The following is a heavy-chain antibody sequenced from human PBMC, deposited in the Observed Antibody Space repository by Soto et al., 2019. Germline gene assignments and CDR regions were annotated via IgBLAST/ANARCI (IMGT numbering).Heavy chain of an antibody. J-gene: IGHJ3*02. Sequence: ASVKVSCKASGYTFTSYYMHWVRQAPGQGLEWMGIINPSGGSTSYAQKFQGRVTMTRDTSTSTVYMELSSLRSEDTAVYYCARLVGRGHSYGYGASDIWGQGTMVTVSS. CDR2: INPSGGST. V-gene: IGHV1-46*01. CDR3: ARLVGRGHSYGYGASDI. D-gene: IGHD5-18*01. CDR1: GYTFTSYY.